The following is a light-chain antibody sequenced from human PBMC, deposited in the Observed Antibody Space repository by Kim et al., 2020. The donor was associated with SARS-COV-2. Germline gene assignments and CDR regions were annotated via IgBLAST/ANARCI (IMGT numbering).Light chain of an antibody. V-gene: IGLV3-27*01. Sequence: SYELTQPSSVSVSPGQTARITCSGDVLAKKYARWFQQKPGQAPVLVIYKDSERPSGIPERFSGSSSGTTVTLTISGAQVEDEADYYCYSAADNNVVFGVGTQLTVL. J-gene: IGLJ2*01. CDR1: VLAKKY. CDR2: KDS. CDR3: YSAADNNVV.